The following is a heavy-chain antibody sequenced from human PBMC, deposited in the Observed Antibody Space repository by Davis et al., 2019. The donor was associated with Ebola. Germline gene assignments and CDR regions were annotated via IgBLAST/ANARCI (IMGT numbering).Heavy chain of an antibody. Sequence: ASVKVSCKASGYTFTSYGISWVRQAPGQGLEWMGWISAYNGNTNYAQKFQGRVTMTRDTSTSTVYMELSSLRSEDTAVYYCARPARYDYYFDYWGQGTLVTVSS. D-gene: IGHD5-12*01. CDR1: GYTFTSYG. CDR3: ARPARYDYYFDY. V-gene: IGHV1-18*01. J-gene: IGHJ4*02. CDR2: ISAYNGNT.